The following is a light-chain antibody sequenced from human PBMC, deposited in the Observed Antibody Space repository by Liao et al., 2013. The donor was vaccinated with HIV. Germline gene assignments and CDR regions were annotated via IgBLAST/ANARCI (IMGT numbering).Light chain of an antibody. CDR1: GLGDKF. J-gene: IGLJ3*02. V-gene: IGLV3-1*01. Sequence: SFDLTQPPSMAVSAGQTASITCSGQGLGDKFTCWFQQRPGQSPVMIIYEDSKRPSGIPERFSASNSGDTATLTISGVEAGDEADYYCQVWDNSSYHWVFGGGTKLTVL. CDR2: EDS. CDR3: QVWDNSSYHWV.